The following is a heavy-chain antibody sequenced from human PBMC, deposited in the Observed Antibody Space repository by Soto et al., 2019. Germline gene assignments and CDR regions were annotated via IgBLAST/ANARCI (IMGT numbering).Heavy chain of an antibody. CDR1: VFTFVDYA. CDR2: IRRNAYGGTT. V-gene: IGHV3-49*04. J-gene: IGHJ4*02. Sequence: GWALRLSCTTSVFTFVDYALSWVRQAPGKGLEWVGFIRRNAYGGTTDYAASVKGRFTISRDDSKSIAYLQMNSLRTEDTALYYCTRASSLDFDFWGQGTLVTGS. D-gene: IGHD3-16*01. CDR3: TRASSLDFDF.